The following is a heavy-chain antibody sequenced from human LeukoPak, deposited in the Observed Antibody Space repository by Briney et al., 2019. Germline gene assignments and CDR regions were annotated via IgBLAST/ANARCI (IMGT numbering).Heavy chain of an antibody. CDR1: GFTFSSYG. Sequence: GRSLRLSCAASGFTFSSYGMHWVRQAPGKGLEWVAVISYDGSNKYYADTVKGRFTISRDNSKNTLYLQMNSLRAEDTAVYYCAKDLSSGDYYGMDVWGQGTTVTVSS. CDR3: AKDLSSGDYYGMDV. CDR2: ISYDGSNK. V-gene: IGHV3-30*18. J-gene: IGHJ6*02. D-gene: IGHD6-6*01.